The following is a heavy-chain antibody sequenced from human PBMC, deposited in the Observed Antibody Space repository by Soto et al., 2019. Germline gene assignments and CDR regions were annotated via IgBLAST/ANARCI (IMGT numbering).Heavy chain of an antibody. CDR2: MNPNSGET. J-gene: IGHJ5*02. D-gene: IGHD2-15*01. V-gene: IGHV1-8*01. CDR3: ARVAVAARPRWYNWFDP. Sequence: QEQLVQSGAEVKKPGASVKVSCMTSGYTFTDYDINWGRQATGQGLEWIGWMNPNSGETGYAQKFQGRVTMTRSLSLSTAYLELSSLTSDDTAIYFCARVAVAARPRWYNWFDPWGQGTLVTVSS. CDR1: GYTFTDYD.